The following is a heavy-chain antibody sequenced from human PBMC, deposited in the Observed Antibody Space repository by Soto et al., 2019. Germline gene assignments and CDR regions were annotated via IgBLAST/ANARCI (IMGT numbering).Heavy chain of an antibody. CDR2: ISDSGGSI. J-gene: IGHJ6*03. CDR3: AKGLGDYYYMDV. Sequence: EVQLLESGGGLVQPGGSLRLSCAASGFTFSSYTMSWVRQAPGKGLEWVSAISDSGGSIYYADSVKGRFTISRDNSKHTLFLQVNSLRAEDTAVYYCAKGLGDYYYMDVWGKGTTVTVSS. CDR1: GFTFSSYT. V-gene: IGHV3-23*01.